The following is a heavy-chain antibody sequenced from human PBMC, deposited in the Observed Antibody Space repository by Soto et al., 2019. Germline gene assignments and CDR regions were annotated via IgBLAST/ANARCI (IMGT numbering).Heavy chain of an antibody. CDR2: IYWDDDK. J-gene: IGHJ5*02. CDR1: GFSLSTSGVG. Sequence: GPTLVNPTQTLTLTCTFSGFSLSTSGVGVGWIRQPPGKALEWLALIYWDDDKRYSPSLKSRLTITKDTSKNQVVLTMTNMDPAQKGTLYSARRLVADLLGNHFAPWRQGILGSVS. D-gene: IGHD6-6*01. CDR3: ARRLVADLLGNHFAP. V-gene: IGHV2-5*02.